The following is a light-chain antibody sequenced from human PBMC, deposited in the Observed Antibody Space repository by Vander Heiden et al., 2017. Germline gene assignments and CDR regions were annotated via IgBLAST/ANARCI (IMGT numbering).Light chain of an antibody. V-gene: IGKV1-17*01. J-gene: IGKJ1*01. CDR3: LQHNTYPRT. CDR1: QDIRND. CDR2: GAS. Sequence: DIQMTKSPSTQSASVGDRVTITCRASQDIRNDLGWYQHKPGTAPRRLIYGASSLQSGVPSRFSGSGSGTDFTLTISSLQPEDFATYFCLQHNTYPRTFGKGTKVEV.